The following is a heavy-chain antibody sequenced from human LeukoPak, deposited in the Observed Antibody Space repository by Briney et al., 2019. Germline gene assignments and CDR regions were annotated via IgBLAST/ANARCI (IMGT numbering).Heavy chain of an antibody. D-gene: IGHD3-10*01. V-gene: IGHV4-34*01. CDR3: ARGEPGITMVRNQP. J-gene: IGHJ5*02. Sequence: SETLSLTCAVYGGSFSGYYWTWIRQPPGKGLEWIGEINHSGSTYYNPSLKSRVTMSVDTSKNQFSLKLSSVTAADTAVYYCARGEPGITMVRNQPWGQGTLVTVSS. CDR1: GGSFSGYY. CDR2: INHSGST.